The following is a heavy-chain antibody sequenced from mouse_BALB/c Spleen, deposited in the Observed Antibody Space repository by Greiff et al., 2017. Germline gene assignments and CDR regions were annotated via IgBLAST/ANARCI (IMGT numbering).Heavy chain of an antibody. Sequence: LVESAAELARPGASVKMSCKASGYTFTSYTMHWVKQRPGQGLEWIGYINPSSGYTEYNQKFKDKTTLTADKSSSTAYMQLSSLTSEDSAVYYCARLRDYDNFDYWGQGTTLTVSS. CDR2: INPSSGYT. CDR1: GYTFTSYT. V-gene: IGHV1-4*02. J-gene: IGHJ2*01. D-gene: IGHD2-4*01. CDR3: ARLRDYDNFDY.